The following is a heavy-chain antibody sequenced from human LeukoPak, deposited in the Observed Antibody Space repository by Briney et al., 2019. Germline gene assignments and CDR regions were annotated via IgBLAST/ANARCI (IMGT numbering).Heavy chain of an antibody. CDR3: VRKIPYGFGEFLGAFDI. D-gene: IGHD3-10*01. Sequence: AGGSLRLSCAASGFIFGNSNMNWVRQAPGKGLEWVSYISSTGSYTYYAASMEGRFTISRDNSKNTLYLQMNSLRAEDTAVYYCVRKIPYGFGEFLGAFDIWGQGTMVTVSS. CDR2: ISSTGSYT. J-gene: IGHJ3*02. CDR1: GFIFGNSN. V-gene: IGHV3-21*04.